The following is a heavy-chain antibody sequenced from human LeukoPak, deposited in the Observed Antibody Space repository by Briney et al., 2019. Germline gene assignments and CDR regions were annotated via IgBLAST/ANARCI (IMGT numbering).Heavy chain of an antibody. CDR1: GGSISSYY. J-gene: IGHJ4*02. V-gene: IGHV4-59*01. Sequence: PSETLSLTCTVSGGSISSYYWSWIRQPPGKGLEWIGYIFYSGSTNYNPSLKSRVTVSVDTSKNQFSLKLSSVTAADTAVYYCARSQGRKKDYWGQGTLVTVSS. CDR2: IFYSGST. CDR3: ARSQGRKKDY. D-gene: IGHD1-26*01.